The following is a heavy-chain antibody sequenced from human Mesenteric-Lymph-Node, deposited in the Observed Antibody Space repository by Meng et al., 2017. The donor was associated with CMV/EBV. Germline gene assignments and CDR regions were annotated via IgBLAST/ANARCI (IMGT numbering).Heavy chain of an antibody. CDR2: IYYSGST. J-gene: IGHJ5*02. CDR3: ARNVVVVAATVWGWFDP. Sequence: GSLRLSCTVSGGSISSSSYYWGWIRQPPGKGLEWIGSIYYSGSTYYNPSLKSRVTISVDTSKNQFSLKLSSVTAADTAVYYCARNVVVVAATVWGWFDPWGQGTLVTVSS. V-gene: IGHV4-39*01. CDR1: GGSISSSSYY. D-gene: IGHD2-15*01.